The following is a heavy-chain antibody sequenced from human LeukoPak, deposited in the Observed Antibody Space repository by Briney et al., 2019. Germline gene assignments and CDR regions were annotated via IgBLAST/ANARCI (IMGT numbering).Heavy chain of an antibody. CDR3: ARDLSVAARPKRGYWFDP. V-gene: IGHV1-69*05. D-gene: IGHD6-6*01. CDR2: IIPIFGTA. CDR1: GGTFSSYA. J-gene: IGHJ5*02. Sequence: GASVKVSCKASGGTFSSYAISWVRQAPGQGLEWMGGIIPIFGTANYAQKFQGRVTITTDESTSTAYMELSSLRSEDTAVYYCARDLSVAARPKRGYWFDPWGQGTLVTVSS.